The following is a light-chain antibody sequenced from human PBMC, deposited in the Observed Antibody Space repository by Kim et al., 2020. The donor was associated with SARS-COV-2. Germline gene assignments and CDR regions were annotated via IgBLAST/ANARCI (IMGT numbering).Light chain of an antibody. Sequence: SSELTQDPAVSVALGQTVRITCQGDSLRTYYASWYQQKPGQAPLLVIYGNNKRHSGIPDRFSGSSSGNTPSLTITGAQAEDEADYYCYSRDSSGKGVFGGGTQLTVL. CDR2: GNN. CDR3: YSRDSSGKGV. V-gene: IGLV3-19*01. CDR1: SLRTYY. J-gene: IGLJ2*01.